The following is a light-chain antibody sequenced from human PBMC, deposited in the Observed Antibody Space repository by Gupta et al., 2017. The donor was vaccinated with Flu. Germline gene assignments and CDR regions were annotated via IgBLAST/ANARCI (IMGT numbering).Light chain of an antibody. J-gene: IGLJ3*02. CDR2: DDS. CDR3: QSYESSRSGIWV. CDR1: SAKVGGSDD. V-gene: IGLV1-40*01. Sequence: TWISAKVGGSDDTNWYQQLPETAPNFLIYDDSNRHSEGPERCSGSKAGTSASVANTRLQAEEEADYYCQSYESSRSGIWVFGGGTKLTVL.